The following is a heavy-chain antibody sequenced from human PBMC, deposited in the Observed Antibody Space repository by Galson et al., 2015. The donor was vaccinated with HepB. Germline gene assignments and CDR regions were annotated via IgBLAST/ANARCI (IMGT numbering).Heavy chain of an antibody. J-gene: IGHJ4*02. Sequence: SVKVSCKASGYTFTGYYMHWVRQAPGLGLEWMGWINPNSGGTNYAQKFQGWVTMTRDTSISTAYMELSRLRSDDTAVYYCARDVGSSWFRLFDYWGQGTLVTVSS. CDR2: INPNSGGT. D-gene: IGHD6-13*01. V-gene: IGHV1-2*04. CDR3: ARDVGSSWFRLFDY. CDR1: GYTFTGYY.